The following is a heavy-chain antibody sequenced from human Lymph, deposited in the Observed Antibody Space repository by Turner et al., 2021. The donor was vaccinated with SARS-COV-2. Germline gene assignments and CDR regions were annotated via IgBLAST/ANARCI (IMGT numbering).Heavy chain of an antibody. Sequence: EVRLVESGGGLVQPGGSLRLSCAASGFTFSYYWMSWVRQAQWKGLEWVANIKQYGSEKYYVDSVKGRFTISRDNAKNSLFLQMNSLRAEDTAVYYCARMGSSSWYFDYWGQGTLVTVSS. CDR1: GFTFSYYW. D-gene: IGHD1-26*01. J-gene: IGHJ4*02. CDR2: IKQYGSEK. CDR3: ARMGSSSWYFDY. V-gene: IGHV3-7*01.